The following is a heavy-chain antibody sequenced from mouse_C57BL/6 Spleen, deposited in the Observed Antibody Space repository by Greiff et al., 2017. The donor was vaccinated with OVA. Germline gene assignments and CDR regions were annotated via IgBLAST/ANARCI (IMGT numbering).Heavy chain of an antibody. Sequence: QVQLQQPGAELVKPGASVKMSCKASGYTFTSYWITWVKQRPGQGLEWIGDIYPGSGSTNYNEEFKSKATLTVDTSSSTAYMQLSSLTSEDSAVYYCARRGNYAVVANWYFDVWGTGTTVTVSS. CDR1: GYTFTSYW. CDR2: IYPGSGST. CDR3: ARRGNYAVVANWYFDV. D-gene: IGHD1-1*01. V-gene: IGHV1-55*01. J-gene: IGHJ1*03.